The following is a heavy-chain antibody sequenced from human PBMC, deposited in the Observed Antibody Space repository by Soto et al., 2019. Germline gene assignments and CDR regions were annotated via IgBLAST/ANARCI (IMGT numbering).Heavy chain of an antibody. Sequence: SETLSLTFAVYGGSFSGYYWSWIRQPPGKGLEWIGEINHSGSTNYNPSLKSRVTISVDTSKNQFSLKLSSVTAADTAVYYCARVSGIYYYGMDVWGQGTTVTVS. D-gene: IGHD3-10*01. CDR2: INHSGST. CDR1: GGSFSGYY. J-gene: IGHJ6*02. CDR3: ARVSGIYYYGMDV. V-gene: IGHV4-34*01.